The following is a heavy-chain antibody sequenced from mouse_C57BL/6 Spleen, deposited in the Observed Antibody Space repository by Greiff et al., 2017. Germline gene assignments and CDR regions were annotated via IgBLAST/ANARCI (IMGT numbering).Heavy chain of an antibody. D-gene: IGHD4-1*01. Sequence: QVQLQQSGPELVKPGASVKISCKASGYAFSSSWMNWVKQRPGKGLEWIGRIYPGDGDTNYNGKFKGKATLTADKSSSTAYMQLSSLTSEDSAVYFCARANWDEDWYFDVWGTGTTVTVSS. J-gene: IGHJ1*03. V-gene: IGHV1-82*01. CDR1: GYAFSSSW. CDR2: IYPGDGDT. CDR3: ARANWDEDWYFDV.